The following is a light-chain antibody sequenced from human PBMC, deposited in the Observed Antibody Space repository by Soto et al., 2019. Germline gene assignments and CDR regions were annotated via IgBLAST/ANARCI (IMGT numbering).Light chain of an antibody. J-gene: IGKJ3*01. Sequence: DIQMTQSPSSLSASVGDRVTITCRASQSISSYLYWYQQRPGKAPKLLIYATSILQSGVPSRFSGGGSGTYFTITISSLQPEDFATYYCQQSYSTHFTFGPGTKVEIK. CDR3: QQSYSTHFT. CDR2: ATS. CDR1: QSISSY. V-gene: IGKV1-39*01.